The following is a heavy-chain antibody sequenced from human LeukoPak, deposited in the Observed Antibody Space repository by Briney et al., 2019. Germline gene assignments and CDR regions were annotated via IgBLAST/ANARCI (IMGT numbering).Heavy chain of an antibody. CDR1: GFSLSTSGMC. Sequence: SGPTLVNPTQTLTLTCTFSGFSLSTSGMCVSWIRQPPGKALEWLARIDWDDDKYYSTSLKTRLTISKDTSKNQVVLTMTNMDPVDTATYYCARIVSTIFGVEHFDYWGQGTLVTVSS. J-gene: IGHJ4*02. CDR2: IDWDDDK. CDR3: ARIVSTIFGVEHFDY. D-gene: IGHD3-3*01. V-gene: IGHV2-70*11.